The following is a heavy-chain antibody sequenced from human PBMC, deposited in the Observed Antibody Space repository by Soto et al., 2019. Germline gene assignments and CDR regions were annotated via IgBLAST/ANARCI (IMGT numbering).Heavy chain of an antibody. V-gene: IGHV1-18*01. D-gene: IGHD6-13*01. CDR1: GYTFTSYC. J-gene: IGHJ5*02. Sequence: ASVKVSCKASGYTFTSYCISWVRQAPGQGLEWMGWISAYNGNTNYAQKLQGRVTMTTDTSTSTAYMELRSLRSDDTAVYYCARDRKIAAGGTNSWFDPWGQGTLVTVSS. CDR3: ARDRKIAAGGTNSWFDP. CDR2: ISAYNGNT.